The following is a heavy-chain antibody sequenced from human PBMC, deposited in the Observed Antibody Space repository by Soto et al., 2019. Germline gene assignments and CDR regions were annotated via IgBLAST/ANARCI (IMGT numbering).Heavy chain of an antibody. CDR1: GFTFSSYA. J-gene: IGHJ4*02. CDR2: ISGNGGNT. CDR3: ARDVVGATNLFDY. D-gene: IGHD1-26*01. V-gene: IGHV3-23*01. Sequence: EVQLLESGGGLLQPGESLRLSCAASGFTFSSYAMGWVRQAPGKGLEWVSTISGNGGNTYYADSVKGRFTISRDNSKNTLYLQMNSLRAEDTAVYYGARDVVGATNLFDYWGQGTLVTVSS.